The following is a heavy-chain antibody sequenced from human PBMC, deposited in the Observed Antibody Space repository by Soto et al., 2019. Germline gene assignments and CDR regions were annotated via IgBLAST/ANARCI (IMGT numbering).Heavy chain of an antibody. J-gene: IGHJ6*02. V-gene: IGHV6-1*01. CDR3: ERGTAYDYYYYGMDV. Sequence: QTLSLTCSLSEDILYSNSAAWHWIRQSPSRGLEWLGRTYYRSKWYNDYAVSVKSRITINPDTSKNQFSLQLNSVTPEDTAVYYCERGTAYDYYYYGMDVWGQGTTVTASS. D-gene: IGHD3-16*01. CDR2: TYYRSKWYN. CDR1: EDILYSNSAA.